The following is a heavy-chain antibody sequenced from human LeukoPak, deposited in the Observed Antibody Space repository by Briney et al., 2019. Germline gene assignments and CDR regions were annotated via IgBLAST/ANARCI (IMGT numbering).Heavy chain of an antibody. CDR3: ARERPSIAVAGGNLDY. CDR1: GGSFSGYY. D-gene: IGHD6-19*01. Sequence: PSETLSLTCAVYGGSFSGYYWSWIRQPPGKGLEWIGEINHSGSTNYNPSLKSRVTISVDTSKNQFSLKLSSVTAADTAVYYCARERPSIAVAGGNLDYWGQGTLVTVSS. CDR2: INHSGST. J-gene: IGHJ4*02. V-gene: IGHV4-34*01.